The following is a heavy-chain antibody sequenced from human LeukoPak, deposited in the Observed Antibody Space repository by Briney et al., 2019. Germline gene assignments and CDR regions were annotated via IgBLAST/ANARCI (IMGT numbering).Heavy chain of an antibody. CDR3: ARVAAVAGTWWFDP. Sequence: PGGSLRLSCVASGFTFSTYWMHWVRQAPGKGLEWVSRLDRDGTTTSYADSVYGRFTISRDNVENSVYLQMNSLRAEDTAVYYCARVAAVAGTWWFDPWGQGTLVTVSS. V-gene: IGHV3-74*01. CDR1: GFTFSTYW. J-gene: IGHJ5*02. CDR2: LDRDGTTT. D-gene: IGHD6-19*01.